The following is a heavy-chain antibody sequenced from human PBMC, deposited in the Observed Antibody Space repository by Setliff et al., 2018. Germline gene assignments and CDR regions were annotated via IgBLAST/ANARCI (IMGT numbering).Heavy chain of an antibody. J-gene: IGHJ3*02. CDR1: GYTLTELS. Sequence: ASVKVSCKVSGYTLTELSMHWVRQAPGKGLEWMGGFDPEDGETIYTQKFQGRITMTEDTSTDTAYMELSSLRSEDTAVYYCATNSGGNTIDAFDIWGQGTMVTVSS. D-gene: IGHD2-15*01. CDR2: FDPEDGET. V-gene: IGHV1-24*01. CDR3: ATNSGGNTIDAFDI.